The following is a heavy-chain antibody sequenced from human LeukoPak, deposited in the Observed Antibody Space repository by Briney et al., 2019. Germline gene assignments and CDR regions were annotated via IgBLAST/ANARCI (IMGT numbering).Heavy chain of an antibody. D-gene: IGHD3-22*01. CDR3: ARDLHYDSSGYYGS. V-gene: IGHV3-11*01. J-gene: IGHJ4*02. Sequence: AGGPLRLSCAASGFTFSDYYMSWIRQAPGKGLEWVSYISSSGSTIYYADSVKGRFTISRDNAKNSLYLQMNSLRAEDTAVYYCARDLHYDSSGYYGSWGQGTLVTVSS. CDR1: GFTFSDYY. CDR2: ISSSGSTI.